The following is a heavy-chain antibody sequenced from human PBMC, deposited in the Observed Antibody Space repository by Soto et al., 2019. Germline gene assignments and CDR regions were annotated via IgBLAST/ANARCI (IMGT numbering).Heavy chain of an antibody. CDR3: ARLYGSGSYYTFLTTTYYFDY. V-gene: IGHV4-39*01. Sequence: SETLSLTCTVSGGSISISSYYWCWIRHPPGKGLEWIGSIYYSGSTYYNPSLKSRVTISVDTSKNQFSLKLSSVTAADTAVYYCARLYGSGSYYTFLTTTYYFDYWGQGTLVTVSS. CDR1: GGSISISSYY. D-gene: IGHD3-10*01. CDR2: IYYSGST. J-gene: IGHJ4*02.